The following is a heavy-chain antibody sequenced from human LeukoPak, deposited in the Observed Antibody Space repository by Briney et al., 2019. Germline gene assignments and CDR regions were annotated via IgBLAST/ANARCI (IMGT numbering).Heavy chain of an antibody. D-gene: IGHD6-19*01. Sequence: GESLKISCKCSGYSFTSYWIGWVRQMPGKGLEWMGRIDPSDSYSNYSPSFQGHVTISADKSTSTAYLQWSSLKASDTAMYYCARQGQGEDGSGWFVFDYWGQGTLVTVSS. CDR3: ARQGQGEDGSGWFVFDY. V-gene: IGHV5-10-1*01. J-gene: IGHJ4*02. CDR1: GYSFTSYW. CDR2: IDPSDSYS.